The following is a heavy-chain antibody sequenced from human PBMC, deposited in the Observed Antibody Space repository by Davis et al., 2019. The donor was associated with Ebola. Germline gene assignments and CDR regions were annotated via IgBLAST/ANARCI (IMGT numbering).Heavy chain of an antibody. J-gene: IGHJ6*02. Sequence: PGGSLRLSCVVSGISLKSCAMSWVRQAPGKGLEWVSTISDRSEHTHYADPVKGRFTISRDDSKNTVFLHMNTLRAEDTAVYYCVRVRRPDPYYYYYGMDDWGQGTTVTVSS. CDR1: GISLKSCA. CDR2: ISDRSEHT. CDR3: VRVRRPDPYYYYYGMDD. V-gene: IGHV3-23*01. D-gene: IGHD3-16*01.